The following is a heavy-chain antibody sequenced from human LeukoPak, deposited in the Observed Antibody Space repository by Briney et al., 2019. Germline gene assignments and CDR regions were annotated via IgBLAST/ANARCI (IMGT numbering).Heavy chain of an antibody. D-gene: IGHD3-16*01. CDR1: GGSISSYY. CDR2: IYTSGST. J-gene: IGHJ4*02. Sequence: PSETLSLTCTVSGGSISSYYWSWIRQPAGKGLEWIGRIYTSGSTNYNPSLKSRVTMSVDTSKNQFSLKLSSVTAADTAVYYCARVRPPGGGPYFDYWGQGTLVTVSS. CDR3: ARVRPPGGGPYFDY. V-gene: IGHV4-4*07.